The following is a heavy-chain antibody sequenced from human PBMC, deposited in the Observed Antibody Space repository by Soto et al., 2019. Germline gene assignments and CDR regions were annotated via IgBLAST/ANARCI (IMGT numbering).Heavy chain of an antibody. CDR2: ISSSSSTI. V-gene: IGHV3-48*02. J-gene: IGHJ6*02. CDR3: ARWFGELLVSYYYGMDV. CDR1: GFTFSSYS. D-gene: IGHD3-10*01. Sequence: GGSLRLSCAASGFTFSSYSMNWVRQAPGKGLEWVSHISSSSSTIYYADSVKGRFTISRDNAKNSLYLQMNSLRDEDTAVYYCARWFGELLVSYYYGMDVWGQGTTVTVSS.